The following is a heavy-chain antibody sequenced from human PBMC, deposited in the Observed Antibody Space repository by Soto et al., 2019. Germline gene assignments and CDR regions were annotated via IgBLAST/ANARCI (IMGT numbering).Heavy chain of an antibody. J-gene: IGHJ4*02. D-gene: IGHD5-12*01. Sequence: QITVKESGLTLVKPTETLTLTCTFSGFSLSTNGMGVGWIRQPPGKALEWLALIYWDDDKRYSPSLRSRLTIIKDTSKSQVDLTMTNMEPVDTATYYCARLTRGVYDLDRLWEKFDYWGQGTLVTVSS. CDR1: GFSLSTNGMG. CDR3: ARLTRGVYDLDRLWEKFDY. V-gene: IGHV2-5*02. CDR2: IYWDDDK.